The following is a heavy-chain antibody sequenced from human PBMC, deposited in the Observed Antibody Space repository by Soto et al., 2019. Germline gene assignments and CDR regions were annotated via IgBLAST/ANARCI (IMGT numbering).Heavy chain of an antibody. D-gene: IGHD3-16*01. CDR2: ISYDGSNK. V-gene: IGHV3-30*18. CDR3: AKDHLSDDTFEFDY. Sequence: LRLSCAASGFTFSSYGIHWVRQAPGKGLEWVAVISYDGSNKYYADSVKGRFTISRDNSKNTLYLQMNSLRAEDTAVYYCAKDHLSDDTFEFDYWGQGTLVTVSS. CDR1: GFTFSSYG. J-gene: IGHJ4*02.